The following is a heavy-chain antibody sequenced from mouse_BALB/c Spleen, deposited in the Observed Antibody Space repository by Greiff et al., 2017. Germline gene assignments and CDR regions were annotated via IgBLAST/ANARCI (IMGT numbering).Heavy chain of an antibody. V-gene: IGHV1-15*01. CDR3: TTTARDY. D-gene: IGHD1-2*01. CDR2: IDPETGGT. CDR1: GYTFTDYE. Sequence: QVQLKESGAELVRPGASVTLSCKASGYTFTDYEMHWVKQTPVHGLEWIGAIDPETGGTAYNQKFKGKATLTADKSSSTAYMELRSLTSEDSAVYYCTTTARDYWGQGTTLTVSS. J-gene: IGHJ2*01.